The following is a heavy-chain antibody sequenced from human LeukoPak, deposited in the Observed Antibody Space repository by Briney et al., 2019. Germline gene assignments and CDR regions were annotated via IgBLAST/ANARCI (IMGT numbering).Heavy chain of an antibody. CDR2: INWNGGST. J-gene: IGHJ4*02. CDR1: GFTFDDYG. V-gene: IGHV3-20*04. CDR3: ARALPGFGDSLYYFDY. Sequence: RPGGSLRLSCAASGFTFDDYGMSWVRQAPGKGLEWVSGINWNGGSTGYADSVKGRFTISRDNAKNSLYLQMNSLRAEDTALYYCARALPGFGDSLYYFDYWGQGTLVTVSS. D-gene: IGHD3-10*01.